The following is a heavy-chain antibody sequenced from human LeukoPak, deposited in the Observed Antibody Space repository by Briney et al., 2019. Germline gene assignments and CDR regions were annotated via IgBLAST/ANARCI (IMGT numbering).Heavy chain of an antibody. Sequence: ASVKVSCKASGYTFTGYYMHWVRQAPGQGLEWMGWINPNSGGTNYAQKFQGRVTMTRDTSISTAYMELSRLRSDETAVYYCARDQGHTGNWFDPWGQGTLVTVSS. J-gene: IGHJ5*02. V-gene: IGHV1-2*02. D-gene: IGHD1-14*01. CDR2: INPNSGGT. CDR3: ARDQGHTGNWFDP. CDR1: GYTFTGYY.